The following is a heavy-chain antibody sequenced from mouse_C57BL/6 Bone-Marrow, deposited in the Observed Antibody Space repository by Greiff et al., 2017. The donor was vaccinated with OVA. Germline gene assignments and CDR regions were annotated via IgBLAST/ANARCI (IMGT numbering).Heavy chain of an antibody. D-gene: IGHD1-1*01. V-gene: IGHV1-22*01. CDR3: ARGYYGGSFAY. CDR1: GYTFTDYN. Sequence: DVQLQESGPELVKPGASVKMSCKASGYTFTDYNMHWVKQSHGQSLEWIGYINPNNGGTSYNQKFKGKATLTVNKSSSTAYMELRSLTSEDSAVYYCARGYYGGSFAYWGQGTLVTVSA. J-gene: IGHJ3*01. CDR2: INPNNGGT.